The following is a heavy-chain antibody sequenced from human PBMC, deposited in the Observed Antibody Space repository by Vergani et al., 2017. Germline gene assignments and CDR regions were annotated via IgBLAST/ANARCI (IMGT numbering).Heavy chain of an antibody. V-gene: IGHV3-30*02. Sequence: QVQLVESGGGVVQPGGSLRLSCAASGFTFSSYGMHWVRQAPGKGLEGVAFIRYDGSNKYYADSVKGRFTISRDNSKNTLYLQMNSLRAEDTAVYYCAKHGDNYVELYYYYYMDVWGKGTTVTVSS. CDR3: AKHGDNYVELYYYYYMDV. CDR1: GFTFSSYG. J-gene: IGHJ6*03. CDR2: IRYDGSNK. D-gene: IGHD4-11*01.